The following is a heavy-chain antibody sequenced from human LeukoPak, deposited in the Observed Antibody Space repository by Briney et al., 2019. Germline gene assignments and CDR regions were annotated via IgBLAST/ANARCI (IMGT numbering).Heavy chain of an antibody. Sequence: GGSLRLSCTGFGFTFGDYAMSWFRKAPGKGLEWVGFIRSKAYVGTTEYAASVKGRFTISRDDSNSIAYLQMSSLKTEDTAMYYCSRGSYDYWRKAFFDYWGQGTLVTVSS. CDR3: SRGSYDYWRKAFFDY. V-gene: IGHV3-49*03. CDR1: GFTFGDYA. D-gene: IGHD5-12*01. CDR2: IRSKAYVGTT. J-gene: IGHJ4*02.